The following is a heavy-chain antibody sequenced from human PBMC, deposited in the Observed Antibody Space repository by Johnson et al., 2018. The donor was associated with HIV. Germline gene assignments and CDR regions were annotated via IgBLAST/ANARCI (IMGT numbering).Heavy chain of an antibody. J-gene: IGHJ3*02. CDR3: TRDSPTYYNFWSGYPADAFDI. CDR1: GFTFSDYY. Sequence: EVHLVESGGGLVKPGGSLRLSCAASGFTFSDYYMSWIRQAPGKGLEWVGFIRSKAYGGTTEYAASVKGRFTISRDDSKSIAYLQMNSLKTEDTAVYYCTRDSPTYYNFWSGYPADAFDIWGQGTMVTVSS. D-gene: IGHD3-3*01. CDR2: IRSKAYGGTT. V-gene: IGHV3-49*05.